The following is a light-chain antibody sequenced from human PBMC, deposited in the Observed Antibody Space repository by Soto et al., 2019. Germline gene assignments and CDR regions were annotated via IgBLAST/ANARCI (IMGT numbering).Light chain of an antibody. V-gene: IGKV1-8*01. Sequence: AIRMTQSPSSLSASTEDRVTITCRASQGISSYLAWYQQKPGKAPKLLIYAASSLESGVPSRFGGSGSGTEFTLTISSLQPDDFATYYCHHYTTYSTFGQGTKMDIK. CDR3: HHYTTYST. CDR2: AAS. CDR1: QGISSY. J-gene: IGKJ1*01.